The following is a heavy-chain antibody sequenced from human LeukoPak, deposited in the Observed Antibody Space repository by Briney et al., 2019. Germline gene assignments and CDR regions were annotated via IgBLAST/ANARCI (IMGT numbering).Heavy chain of an antibody. CDR3: ARGALYYYYGMDV. Sequence: SETLSLTCAVYGGSFSGYYWSWIRQPPGKGLEWIGEINHSGSTNHNPSLKSRVTISVDTSKNQFSLKLSSVTAADTAVYYCARGALYYYYGMDVWGQGTTVTVSS. CDR1: GGSFSGYY. V-gene: IGHV4-34*01. CDR2: INHSGST. J-gene: IGHJ6*02.